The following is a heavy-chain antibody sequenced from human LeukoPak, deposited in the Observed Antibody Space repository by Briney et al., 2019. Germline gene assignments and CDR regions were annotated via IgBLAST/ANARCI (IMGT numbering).Heavy chain of an antibody. V-gene: IGHV4-34*01. D-gene: IGHD5-24*01. CDR3: ARARDGYNYGFDY. Sequence: SETLSLTCAVYGGSFSGYYWSWIRQPPGKGLEWIGEINHSGSTNYDPSLKSRVTISVDTSKNQFSLKLSSVTAADTAVYYCARARDGYNYGFDYWGQGTLVTVSS. CDR1: GGSFSGYY. J-gene: IGHJ4*02. CDR2: INHSGST.